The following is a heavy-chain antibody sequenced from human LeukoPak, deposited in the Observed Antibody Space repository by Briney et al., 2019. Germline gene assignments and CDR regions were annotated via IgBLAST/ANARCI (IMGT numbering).Heavy chain of an antibody. CDR2: LSDDGSNK. J-gene: IGHJ4*02. Sequence: GGSLRLSCAASRFTFSYFAVNWVRQAPGKGLESVAVLSDDGSNKFYADSVKGRFTISRDNSKNTLYLQMNSLRAEDTAFYYCAKDPHSSSWYYFDSWGQGTLVTVSS. V-gene: IGHV3-30*18. CDR3: AKDPHSSSWYYFDS. D-gene: IGHD6-13*01. CDR1: RFTFSYFA.